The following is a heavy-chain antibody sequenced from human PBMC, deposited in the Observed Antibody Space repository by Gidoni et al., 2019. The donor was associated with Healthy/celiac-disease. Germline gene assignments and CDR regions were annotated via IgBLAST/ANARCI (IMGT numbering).Heavy chain of an antibody. J-gene: IGHJ4*02. CDR2: ISSSSSYT. V-gene: IGHV3-11*05. Sequence: QVQLVESGGGLVKPEGSMRLSCAASGFTFSDYYRSWIRQAPGKGREWVSYISSSSSYTNYADSVKGRFTISRDNAKNSLYLQMNSLRAEDTAVYYCARDFGVYDSSGYYYDGTGLDYWGQGTLVTVSS. CDR1: GFTFSDYY. CDR3: ARDFGVYDSSGYYYDGTGLDY. D-gene: IGHD3-22*01.